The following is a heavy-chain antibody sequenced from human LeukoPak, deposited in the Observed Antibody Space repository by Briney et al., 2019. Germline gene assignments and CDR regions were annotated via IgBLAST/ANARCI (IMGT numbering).Heavy chain of an antibody. CDR2: IYYSGST. CDR3: ARNQRRLDY. V-gene: IGHV4-39*01. J-gene: IGHJ4*02. CDR1: GGSISSSSYY. Sequence: PSKTLSLTCTVSGGSISSSSYYWGWIRQPPGKGLEWIGSIYYSGSTYYNPSLKSRVTISVDTSKNQFSLKLSSVTAADTAVYYCARNQRRLDYWGQGTLVTVSS. D-gene: IGHD1-14*01.